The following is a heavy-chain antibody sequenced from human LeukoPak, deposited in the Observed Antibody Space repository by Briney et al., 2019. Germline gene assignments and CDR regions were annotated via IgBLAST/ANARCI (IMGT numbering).Heavy chain of an antibody. CDR3: AKDRDFHLQCKHFGS. CDR2: IWHDASHT. CDR1: GFSFSTYA. D-gene: IGHD5-24*01. J-gene: IGHJ4*02. V-gene: IGHV3-30*02. Sequence: PGGSLTLSCAASGFSFSTYAMHWVRQAPGKGLEWVALIWHDASHTFYTHSVKGRFTISRDNSKSTLYLQMNSLRAEDTARYYCAKDRDFHLQCKHFGSWGQGSLVTVSS.